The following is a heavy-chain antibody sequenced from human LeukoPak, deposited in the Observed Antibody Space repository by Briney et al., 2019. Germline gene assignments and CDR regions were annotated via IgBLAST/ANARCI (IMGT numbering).Heavy chain of an antibody. V-gene: IGHV3-43*02. Sequence: GGSLRLSCAASGFTFDDYAMHWVRQAPGKGLEWVSLISGDGGSTYYADSVKGRFTISRDNSKNSLYLQMNSLRTEDTALYYCAKDLGHYDSSGSFDYWGQGTLVTVSS. D-gene: IGHD3-22*01. CDR3: AKDLGHYDSSGSFDY. CDR2: ISGDGGST. CDR1: GFTFDDYA. J-gene: IGHJ4*02.